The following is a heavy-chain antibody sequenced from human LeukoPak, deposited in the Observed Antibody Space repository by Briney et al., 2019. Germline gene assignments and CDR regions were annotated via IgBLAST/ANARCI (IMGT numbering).Heavy chain of an antibody. CDR2: IYYTGST. V-gene: IGHV4-59*01. CDR3: ARDGYSYGHEYYMDV. CDR1: GGSISSFY. D-gene: IGHD5-18*01. J-gene: IGHJ6*03. Sequence: SETLSLTCTVSGGSISSFYWSWIRQPPGKGLEWIGYIYYTGSTNYNSSLKSRVTISVDTSKNQFSLKLSSVTAADTAVYYCARDGYSYGHEYYMDVWGKGTTVTISS.